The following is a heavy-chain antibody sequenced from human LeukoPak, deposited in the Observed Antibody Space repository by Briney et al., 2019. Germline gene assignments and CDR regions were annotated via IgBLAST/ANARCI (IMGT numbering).Heavy chain of an antibody. J-gene: IGHJ6*02. Sequence: PSETLSLTCTVFGGSFSDYFWTWIRHSPGKVLEWIGEINDYTGDTYYNPSLNSRVSISLEKSKNQLSLELRSVTAADTAVYYCARGRIAKIVVVHSFSYGMDVWGQGTTVTVSS. D-gene: IGHD3-22*01. CDR3: ARGRIAKIVVVHSFSYGMDV. V-gene: IGHV4-34*01. CDR1: GGSFSDYF. CDR2: INDYTGDT.